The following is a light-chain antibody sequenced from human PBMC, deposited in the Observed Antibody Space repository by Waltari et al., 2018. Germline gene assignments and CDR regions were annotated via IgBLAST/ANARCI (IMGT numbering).Light chain of an antibody. CDR3: QQYNSYSMYT. J-gene: IGKJ2*01. CDR1: QSISSTY. Sequence: EIVLTQSPGTLSLSPGERATLSCRASQSISSTYLAWYQQKPGQAPRLLIYRASNRATGVPDRFSGSGSGTDFTLTISSLQPDDFATYYCQQYNSYSMYTFGQGTKLEIK. V-gene: IGKV3-20*01. CDR2: RAS.